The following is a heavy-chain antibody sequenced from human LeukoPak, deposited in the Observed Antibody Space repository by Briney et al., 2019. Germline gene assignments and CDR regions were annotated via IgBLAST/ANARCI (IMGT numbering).Heavy chain of an antibody. CDR2: IYHSGST. V-gene: IGHV4-4*02. Sequence: SETLSLTCAVSGGSISSSNWWSWVRQPPGKGLEWIGEIYHSGSTNYNPSLKSRVTISVDKSKNQFSLKLSSVTAADTAVYYCARGYCSGASCFFDYWGQGTLVTVSS. CDR3: ARGYCSGASCFFDY. CDR1: GGSISSSNW. J-gene: IGHJ4*02. D-gene: IGHD2-15*01.